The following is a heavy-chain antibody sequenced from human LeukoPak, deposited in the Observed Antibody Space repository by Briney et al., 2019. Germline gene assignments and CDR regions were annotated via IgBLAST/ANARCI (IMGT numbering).Heavy chain of an antibody. CDR3: AREYYYDSSGSLGPRMDV. CDR1: GGSISSYY. CDR2: MYYSGTT. Sequence: SETLSLTCTVSGGSISSYYWSWIRQPPGKGLEWIGYMYYSGTTNYNPSLKSRVTISVDTSKNQFSLKLSSVTAADTAVYYCAREYYYDSSGSLGPRMDVWGKGTTVTISS. J-gene: IGHJ6*04. D-gene: IGHD3-22*01. V-gene: IGHV4-59*01.